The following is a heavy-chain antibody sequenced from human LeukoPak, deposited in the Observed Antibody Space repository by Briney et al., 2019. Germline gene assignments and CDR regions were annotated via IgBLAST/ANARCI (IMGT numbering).Heavy chain of an antibody. CDR1: GFIFSHHG. CDR2: IWSDASNR. Sequence: GGCLRLSCAASGFIFSHHGMHWVRQAPGKGLEWVAVIWSDASNRYYADSVKGRFTISRDNSQNTVFLQMNSLRVKDTAIYYCARDAQRGFDYSNSLKNWGHGTLVTVSS. D-gene: IGHD4-11*01. V-gene: IGHV3-33*01. CDR3: ARDAQRGFDYSNSLKN. J-gene: IGHJ4*01.